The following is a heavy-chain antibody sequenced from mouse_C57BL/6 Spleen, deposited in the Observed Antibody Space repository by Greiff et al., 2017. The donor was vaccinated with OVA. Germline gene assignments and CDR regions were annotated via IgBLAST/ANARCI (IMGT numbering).Heavy chain of an antibody. CDR3: ARSDYYGSSYGEYFDY. J-gene: IGHJ2*01. CDR1: GYAFSSSW. Sequence: VQLQQSGPELVKPGASVKISCKASGYAFSSSWMNWVKQRPGKGLEWIGRIYPGDGDTNYNGKFKGKATLTADKSSSTAYMQLSSLTSEDSAVYFCARSDYYGSSYGEYFDYWGQGTTLTVSS. CDR2: IYPGDGDT. D-gene: IGHD1-1*01. V-gene: IGHV1-82*01.